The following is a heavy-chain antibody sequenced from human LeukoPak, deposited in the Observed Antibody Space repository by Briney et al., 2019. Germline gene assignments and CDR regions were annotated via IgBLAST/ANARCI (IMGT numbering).Heavy chain of an antibody. J-gene: IGHJ6*03. CDR2: INHSGST. Sequence: PSETLSLTWAVYGGSFSGYYWSWIRQPPGKGLEWIGEINHSGSTNYNPSLKSRVTISVDTSKNQFSLELSSVTAADTAVYYCARAVQQLPYYYYYYYMDVWGKGTTVTVSS. CDR1: GGSFSGYY. D-gene: IGHD6-13*01. V-gene: IGHV4-34*01. CDR3: ARAVQQLPYYYYYYYMDV.